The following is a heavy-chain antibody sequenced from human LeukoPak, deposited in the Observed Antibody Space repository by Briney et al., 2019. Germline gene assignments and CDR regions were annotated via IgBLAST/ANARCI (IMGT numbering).Heavy chain of an antibody. J-gene: IGHJ4*02. CDR3: ARGPGYGQANFDY. D-gene: IGHD5-18*01. CDR1: GGSFGGYY. V-gene: IGHV4-34*01. Sequence: PSETLSLTCAVYGGSFGGYYWSWIRQPPGKGLEWIGEINHSGSTNYNPSLKSRVTISVDTSKNQFSLKLSSVTAADTAVYYCARGPGYGQANFDYWGQGTLVTVSS. CDR2: INHSGST.